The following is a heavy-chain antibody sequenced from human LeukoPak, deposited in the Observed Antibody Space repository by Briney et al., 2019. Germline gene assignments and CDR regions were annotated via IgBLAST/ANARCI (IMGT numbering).Heavy chain of an antibody. CDR1: GYTFTRYD. Sequence: ASVKVSCKASGYTFTRYDINWVGQATGQGREGMGWMNPNSGNTGYAQKFQGRVTMTRNTSISTPYMELSSLRSEDTAVYYCASQGYSSSGTNGGQNWFDPWGQGTLVTVSS. D-gene: IGHD6-13*01. V-gene: IGHV1-8*01. J-gene: IGHJ5*02. CDR2: MNPNSGNT. CDR3: ASQGYSSSGTNGGQNWFDP.